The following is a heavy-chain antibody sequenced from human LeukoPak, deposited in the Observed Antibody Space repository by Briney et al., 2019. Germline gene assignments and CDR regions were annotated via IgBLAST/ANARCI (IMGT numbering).Heavy chain of an antibody. V-gene: IGHV1-18*01. D-gene: IGHD2-15*01. Sequence: GAAVKVSCKASGYTFTSYGISWGRQAPGQGLEWMGWISAYNGNTNYAQKLQGRVTMTTDTSTSTDYIELRSLRSDDTAVYYCARDCLGYCSSLPYYYYYGMDVWGQGTTVTVSS. J-gene: IGHJ6*02. CDR2: ISAYNGNT. CDR3: ARDCLGYCSSLPYYYYYGMDV. CDR1: GYTFTSYG.